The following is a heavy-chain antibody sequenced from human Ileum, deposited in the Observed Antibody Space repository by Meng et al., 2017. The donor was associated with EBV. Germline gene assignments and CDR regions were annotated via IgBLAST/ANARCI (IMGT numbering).Heavy chain of an antibody. Sequence: QVQLQESGPSLVKPSGTVSLTCAVSGGSIISSKWWSWVRQSPGTGLEWIGEIYHHGTTNYNPSLKSRVTISVDTSKNKFFLNLTSLTAADTAVYYCARLDSSGYYFGGWFDPWGQGILVTVSS. CDR3: ARLDSSGYYFGGWFDP. V-gene: IGHV4-4*02. J-gene: IGHJ5*02. CDR1: GGSIISSKW. D-gene: IGHD3-22*01. CDR2: IYHHGTT.